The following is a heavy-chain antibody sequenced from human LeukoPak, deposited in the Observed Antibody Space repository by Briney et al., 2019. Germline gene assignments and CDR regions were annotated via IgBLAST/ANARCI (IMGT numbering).Heavy chain of an antibody. J-gene: IGHJ6*04. CDR1: GFTFSSSA. CDR2: ISSSGSTI. Sequence: GGSLRLSCAASGFTFSSSAMSWVRQAPGKGLEWVSYISSSGSTIYYADSVKGRFTISRDNAKNSLYLQMNSLRAEDTAVYYCAELGITMIGGVWGKGTTVTISS. V-gene: IGHV3-48*03. D-gene: IGHD3-10*02. CDR3: AELGITMIGGV.